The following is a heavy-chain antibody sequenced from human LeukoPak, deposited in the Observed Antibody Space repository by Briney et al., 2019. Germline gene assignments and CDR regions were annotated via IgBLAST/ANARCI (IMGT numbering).Heavy chain of an antibody. CDR1: GYTFTGYY. CDR3: ARVRITMIVVVTFDY. V-gene: IGHV1-2*02. Sequence: GASVTVSCKASGYTFTGYYMHWVRQAPGQGLEWMGWINPNSGGTNYAQKFQGRVTMTRDTSISTAYMELSRLRSDDTAVYYCARVRITMIVVVTFDYWGQGTLVTVSS. D-gene: IGHD3-22*01. CDR2: INPNSGGT. J-gene: IGHJ4*02.